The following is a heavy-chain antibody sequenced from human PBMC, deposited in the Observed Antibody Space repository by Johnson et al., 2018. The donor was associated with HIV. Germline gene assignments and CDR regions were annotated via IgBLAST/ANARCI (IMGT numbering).Heavy chain of an antibody. CDR3: ARDRPPGATLSDAFDI. CDR1: GFTFSSYA. Sequence: EVQLVESGGGVVQPGRSLRLSCAASGFTFSSYAVQWVRQAPDKGLEWVAVIYSGGSTYYADSVKGRFTISRDNSKNTLYLQMNSLRAEDTAVYSCARDRPPGATLSDAFDIWGQGTMVTVSS. CDR2: IYSGGST. D-gene: IGHD1-26*01. J-gene: IGHJ3*02. V-gene: IGHV3-66*01.